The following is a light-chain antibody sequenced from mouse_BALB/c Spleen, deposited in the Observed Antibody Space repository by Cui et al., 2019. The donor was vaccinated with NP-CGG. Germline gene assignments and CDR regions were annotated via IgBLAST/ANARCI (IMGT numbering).Light chain of an antibody. J-gene: IGLJ1*01. Sequence: QAVATQEFALTTSPGETVTLTCRPSTGAVTTSNYANWVQEKPDHLFTGLIGGTNNRAPGVPARFSGSLIGDKAALTITGAQTEDEAIYFCALWYSNHWVFGGGTKLTVL. V-gene: IGLV1*01. CDR2: GTN. CDR3: ALWYSNHWV. CDR1: TGAVTTSNY.